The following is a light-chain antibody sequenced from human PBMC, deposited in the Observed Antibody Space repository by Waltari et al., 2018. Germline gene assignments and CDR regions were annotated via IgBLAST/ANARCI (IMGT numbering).Light chain of an antibody. V-gene: IGKV3-15*01. CDR2: GAS. CDR3: QQYNNWPPGLT. CDR1: QSVNSN. Sequence: EIVMTQSPANLSVSPGERATLSCRASQSVNSNLAWYQQKPGQAPRLLIYGASTRATGIPARFSGSGSGTEFTLTISSLQSEDFAVYYCQQYNNWPPGLTFGGGTKVEIK. J-gene: IGKJ4*01.